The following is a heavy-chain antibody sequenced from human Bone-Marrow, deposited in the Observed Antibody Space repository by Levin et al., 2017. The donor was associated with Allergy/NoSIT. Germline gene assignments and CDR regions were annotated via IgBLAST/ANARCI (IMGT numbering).Heavy chain of an antibody. Sequence: GESLKISCIVSGFNLSDYSMNWVRQAPGKGLEWVSSITTRSSYIHYADSVKGRFTISRDNAKNSLYLQMDSLRVEDTAVYYCARWARAGGVVSPFWGQGTLVNVSS. CDR3: ARWARAGGVVSPF. CDR1: GFNLSDYS. V-gene: IGHV3-21*01. CDR2: ITTRSSYI. D-gene: IGHD3-3*01. J-gene: IGHJ4*02.